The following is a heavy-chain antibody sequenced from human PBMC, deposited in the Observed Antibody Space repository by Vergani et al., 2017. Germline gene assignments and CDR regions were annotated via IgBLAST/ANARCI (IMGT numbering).Heavy chain of an antibody. CDR3: ASLTKSRDGYNGNPR. D-gene: IGHD5-24*01. Sequence: EVQLVESGGGLVQPGGSLRLSCAGSGFTFSNYDMNWVRQAPGKGLEWVSYISSSGTTIYYADSVKGRFTISRDNAENSLFLQMDRLRAEDTAVYYCASLTKSRDGYNGNPRWGQGTLVTVSS. J-gene: IGHJ4*02. CDR2: ISSSGTTI. CDR1: GFTFSNYD. V-gene: IGHV3-48*03.